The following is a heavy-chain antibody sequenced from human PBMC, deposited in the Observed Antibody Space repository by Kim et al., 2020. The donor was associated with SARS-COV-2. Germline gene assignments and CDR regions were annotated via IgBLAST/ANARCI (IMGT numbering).Heavy chain of an antibody. D-gene: IGHD6-19*01. Sequence: GGSLRLSCAASGFTFSTYWMHWVRQVPGKGLVGVSRISNDGRSTTYADSVEGRFTISRDNAKNTLYLQMNSLRAEDTAVYCCVRAVVGTRAVFDLWGQGT. CDR1: GFTFSTYW. J-gene: IGHJ3*01. CDR2: ISNDGRST. CDR3: VRAVVGTRAVFDL. V-gene: IGHV3-74*01.